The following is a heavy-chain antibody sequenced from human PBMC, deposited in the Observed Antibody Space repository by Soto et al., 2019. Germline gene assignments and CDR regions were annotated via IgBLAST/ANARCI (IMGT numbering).Heavy chain of an antibody. J-gene: IGHJ4*02. CDR3: ARQGSVGATSGGPLAY. D-gene: IGHD1-26*01. CDR2: IWYDGSNK. Sequence: QVQLVESGGGVVQPGRSLRLSCAASGFTFSSYGMHWVRQAPGKGLEWVAVIWYDGSNKYHADSVKGRFTISRNNSENTLFLQMNCLRSEDTAVYYCARQGSVGATSGGPLAYWGQGTQVTVSS. V-gene: IGHV3-33*01. CDR1: GFTFSSYG.